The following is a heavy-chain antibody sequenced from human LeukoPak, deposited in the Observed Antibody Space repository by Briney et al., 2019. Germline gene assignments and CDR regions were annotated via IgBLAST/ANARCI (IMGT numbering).Heavy chain of an antibody. CDR1: GFTFSGYS. Sequence: PGGSLRLSCAGSGFTFSGYSMNWVRQAPGKGLEWVSSITSSSSYIYYADSVKGRFTISRDNAKKSVYLQMNSLRAEDTAVYYCARGSTYSSGWYTGFDYWGQGTLVTVSS. D-gene: IGHD6-19*01. CDR3: ARGSTYSSGWYTGFDY. J-gene: IGHJ4*02. V-gene: IGHV3-21*01. CDR2: ITSSSSYI.